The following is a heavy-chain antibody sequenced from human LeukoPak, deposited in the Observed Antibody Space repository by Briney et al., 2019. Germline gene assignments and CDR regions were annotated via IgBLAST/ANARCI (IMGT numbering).Heavy chain of an antibody. Sequence: QSGGSLRLSCAASGFPFSSYAMHWVRQAPGKGLEYVSAISSNGGSTYYANSVKGRFTISRDNSKNTLYLQMGSLRAEDMAVYYCARLLGGPGSWGQGALVTVSS. J-gene: IGHJ5*02. D-gene: IGHD2-21*01. CDR2: ISSNGGST. CDR3: ARLLGGPGS. CDR1: GFPFSSYA. V-gene: IGHV3-64*01.